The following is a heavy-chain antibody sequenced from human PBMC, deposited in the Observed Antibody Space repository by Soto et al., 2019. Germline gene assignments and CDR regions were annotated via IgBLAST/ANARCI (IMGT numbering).Heavy chain of an antibody. CDR1: GFTFSSYW. CDR2: TNEDGTTT. CDR3: TRDTGGRGGY. D-gene: IGHD3-16*01. Sequence: EVQLVESGGGLVQPGGSLRLSCEVSGFTFSSYWMHWVRQVPGKGLVWVSRTNEDGTTTNYADSVRGRFTISRDNAKNTLYLEMNGLRVDDTAVYYCTRDTGGRGGYWGQGTLVTVSS. J-gene: IGHJ4*02. V-gene: IGHV3-74*01.